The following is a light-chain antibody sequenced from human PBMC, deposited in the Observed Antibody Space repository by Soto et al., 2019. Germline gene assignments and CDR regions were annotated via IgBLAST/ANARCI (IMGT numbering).Light chain of an antibody. CDR1: QGVTTN. CDR3: QQYNNWPFS. Sequence: LMTQSSASLSASPVERVTLSCRAGQGVTTNFAWYQQKSGQSPRLLIYDVSTRATGVPARFSGTGSETDFTLTISGLQSEDSAVYFCQQYNNWPFSFGQGTRLEIK. CDR2: DVS. J-gene: IGKJ5*01. V-gene: IGKV3-15*01.